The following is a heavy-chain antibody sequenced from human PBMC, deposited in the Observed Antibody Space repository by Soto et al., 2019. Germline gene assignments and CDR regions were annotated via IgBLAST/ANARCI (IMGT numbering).Heavy chain of an antibody. D-gene: IGHD3-16*01. Sequence: QAQLVQSGDEVKKPGASVKVSCKASGYTFTSYGINWVRQSPGQGFEWMGWISAYNGNTKYAEKFPGRVTMTTDATTSTAYMDLRSRRSDDTAWYYCARDGAVPSHWGKGTLVTVSS. J-gene: IGHJ4*02. CDR2: ISAYNGNT. CDR3: ARDGAVPSH. V-gene: IGHV1-18*01. CDR1: GYTFTSYG.